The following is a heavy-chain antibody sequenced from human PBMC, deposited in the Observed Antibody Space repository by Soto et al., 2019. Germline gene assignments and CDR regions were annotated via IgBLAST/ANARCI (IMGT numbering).Heavy chain of an antibody. J-gene: IGHJ3*02. D-gene: IGHD6-19*01. CDR3: ARQYGSGLFAFDI. CDR2: IHYSGST. V-gene: IGHV4-39*01. CDR1: GGSISSSSYY. Sequence: SETLSLTCTVSGGSISSSSYYWGWIRQPPGKGQEWIGSIHYSGSTYYNPSLKSRVTTSVDTSKNQFSLRLSSVTAADTAVYYCARQYGSGLFAFDICGQGTMVTVSS.